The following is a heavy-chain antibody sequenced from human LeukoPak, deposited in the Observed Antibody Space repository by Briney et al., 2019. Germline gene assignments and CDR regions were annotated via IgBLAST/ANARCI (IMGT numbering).Heavy chain of an antibody. CDR3: ARGSTWIQLWLHNFDY. CDR1: GYTLTSYG. D-gene: IGHD5-18*01. J-gene: IGHJ4*02. Sequence: GASVKVSCKASGYTLTSYGISWARQAPGQGLEWMGWISAYNGNTNYAQKFQGRVTITRDTSASTAYMELSSLRSEDTAVYYCARGSTWIQLWLHNFDYWGQGTLVTVSS. CDR2: ISAYNGNT. V-gene: IGHV1-18*01.